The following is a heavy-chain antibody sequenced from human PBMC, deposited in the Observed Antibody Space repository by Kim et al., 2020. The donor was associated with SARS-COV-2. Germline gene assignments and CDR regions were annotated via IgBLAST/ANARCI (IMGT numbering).Heavy chain of an antibody. Sequence: ASVKVSCKASGYTFTSYGISWVRQAPGQGLEWMGWISAYNGNTNYAQKLQGRVTMTTDTSTSTAYMELRSLRSDDTAVYYCARSRGNSGSYYYYGMDVWGQGTTVTVSS. CDR1: GYTFTSYG. V-gene: IGHV1-18*04. CDR2: ISAYNGNT. D-gene: IGHD3-10*01. J-gene: IGHJ6*02. CDR3: ARSRGNSGSYYYYGMDV.